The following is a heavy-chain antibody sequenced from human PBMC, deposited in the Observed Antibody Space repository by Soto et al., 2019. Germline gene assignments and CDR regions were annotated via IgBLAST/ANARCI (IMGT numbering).Heavy chain of an antibody. V-gene: IGHV4-31*03. D-gene: IGHD4-17*01. CDR1: GGSISSGGYY. CDR3: ARDSYGDYFDY. Sequence: SETLSLTCTVSGGSISSGGYYWSWIRQHPGKGLEWIGYIYYSGSTYYSPSLKSRVTISVDTSKNQFSLKLSSVTAADTAVYYCARDSYGDYFDYWGQGTLVTVS. CDR2: IYYSGST. J-gene: IGHJ4*02.